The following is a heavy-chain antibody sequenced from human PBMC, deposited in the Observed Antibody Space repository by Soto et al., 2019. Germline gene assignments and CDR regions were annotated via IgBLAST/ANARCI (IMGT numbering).Heavy chain of an antibody. D-gene: IGHD3-22*01. CDR2: IIPIFGTA. J-gene: IGHJ4*02. CDR3: ARTRVWDYYDSSGYYQYYFDY. CDR1: GGTFSSYA. V-gene: IGHV1-69*06. Sequence: VASVKVSCKASGGTFSSYAISWVRQAPGQGLEWMGGIIPIFGTANYAQKFQGRVTITADKSTSTAYMELSSLRSEDTAVYYCARTRVWDYYDSSGYYQYYFDYWGQGTLVTVSS.